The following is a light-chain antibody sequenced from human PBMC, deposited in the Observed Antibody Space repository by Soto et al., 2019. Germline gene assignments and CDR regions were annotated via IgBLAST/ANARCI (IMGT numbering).Light chain of an antibody. CDR3: QSYDSSLSGSV. CDR2: GNS. V-gene: IGLV1-40*01. CDR1: SSNIGAGYD. J-gene: IGLJ2*01. Sequence: QPVLTQPPSVSGAPGQRVTISCTGSSSNIGAGYDVHWYQQLPGTAPKLLIYGNSNRPSGVPDRFSGSKSGTSASLAITGLQAEDEAVYFSQSYDSSLSGSVFGGGTKRNVL.